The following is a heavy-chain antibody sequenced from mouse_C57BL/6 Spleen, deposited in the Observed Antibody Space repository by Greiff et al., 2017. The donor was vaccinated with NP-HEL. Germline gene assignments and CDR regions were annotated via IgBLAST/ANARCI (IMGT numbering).Heavy chain of an antibody. V-gene: IGHV1-22*01. CDR3: AREHVYDGYFDY. J-gene: IGHJ2*01. D-gene: IGHD2-3*01. CDR2: INPNNGGT. Sequence: EVQLQQSGPELVKPGASVKMSCKASGYTFTDYNMHWVKQSHGKSLEWIGYINPNNGGTSYNQKFKGKATLTVNKSSSTAYMELRSLTSEDSAVYYCAREHVYDGYFDYWGQGTTLTVSS. CDR1: GYTFTDYN.